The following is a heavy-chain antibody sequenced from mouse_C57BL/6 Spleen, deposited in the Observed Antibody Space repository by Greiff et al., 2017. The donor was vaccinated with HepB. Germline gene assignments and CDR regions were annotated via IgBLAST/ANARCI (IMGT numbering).Heavy chain of an antibody. CDR2: IHPNSGST. J-gene: IGHJ2*01. V-gene: IGHV1-64*01. D-gene: IGHD2-2*01. Sequence: QVQLKQPGAELVKPGASVKLSCKASGYTFTSYWMHWVKQRPGQGLEWIGMIHPNSGSTNYNEKFKSKATLTVDKSSSTAYMQLISLTSEDSAVYYCAREVTALDYWGQGTTLTVSS. CDR1: GYTFTSYW. CDR3: AREVTALDY.